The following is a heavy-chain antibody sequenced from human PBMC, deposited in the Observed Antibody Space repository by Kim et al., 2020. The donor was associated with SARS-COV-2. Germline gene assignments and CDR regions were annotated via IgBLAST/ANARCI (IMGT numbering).Heavy chain of an antibody. J-gene: IGHJ4*02. Sequence: GGSLRLSCAASGFTFSSYAMSWVRQAPGKGLEWVSAISGSGGSTYYADSVKGRFTISRDNSKNTLYLQMNSLRAEDTAVYYCAKDWDSSGWARNPTYFDYWGQGTLGTVSS. V-gene: IGHV3-23*01. CDR2: ISGSGGST. CDR3: AKDWDSSGWARNPTYFDY. D-gene: IGHD6-25*01. CDR1: GFTFSSYA.